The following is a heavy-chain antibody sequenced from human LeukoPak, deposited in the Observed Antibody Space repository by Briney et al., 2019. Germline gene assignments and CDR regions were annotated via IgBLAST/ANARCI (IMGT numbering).Heavy chain of an antibody. CDR2: ASAYNGNT. CDR3: ARGRIMITFGGVIVIDGFDY. V-gene: IGHV1-18*01. CDR1: GYTFTSYG. J-gene: IGHJ4*02. Sequence: GASVKVSCKASGYTFTSYGISWVRQAPGQGLEWMGWASAYNGNTNYAQKLQGRVTMTTDTSTSTAYMELRSLRSDDTAVYYCARGRIMITFGGVIVIDGFDYWGQGTLVTVSS. D-gene: IGHD3-16*02.